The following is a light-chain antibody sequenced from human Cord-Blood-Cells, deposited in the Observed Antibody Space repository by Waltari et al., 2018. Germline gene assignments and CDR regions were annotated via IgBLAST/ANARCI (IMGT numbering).Light chain of an antibody. J-gene: IGLJ2*01. CDR2: YVS. V-gene: IGLV2-14*01. CDR3: SSYTSSSTLV. Sequence: QSALTQPASVSGSPGQSITISCTRTSSDVGGYNYVSCYQQHPGKAPKLMIFYVSNRPSGVSTRFSGSKSGNTASLTISGRQAEDEADYYCSSYTSSSTLVFGGGTKLTVL. CDR1: SSDVGGYNY.